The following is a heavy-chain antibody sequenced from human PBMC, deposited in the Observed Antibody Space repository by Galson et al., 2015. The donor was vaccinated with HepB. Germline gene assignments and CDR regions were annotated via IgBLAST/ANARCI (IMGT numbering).Heavy chain of an antibody. D-gene: IGHD5-24*01. Sequence: SVKVSCKASGYSSNFYSIHWMRQAPGHRLEWMGRVNAGNGDTRYSQKFQDRITLTRDTSATTTYMELSSMESEDTAVYYCVRGGQWPQFYFFDYWGQGTLVTVSS. CDR1: GYSSNFYS. CDR2: VNAGNGDT. J-gene: IGHJ4*02. CDR3: VRGGQWPQFYFFDY. V-gene: IGHV1-3*01.